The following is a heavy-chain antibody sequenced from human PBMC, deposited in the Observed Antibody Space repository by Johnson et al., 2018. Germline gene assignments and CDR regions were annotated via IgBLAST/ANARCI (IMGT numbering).Heavy chain of an antibody. Sequence: QVQLVESGGGVVQTGRSLRLSCAASGFTFSDFGMHWVRQAPGKGLEWVSVISYDGSNKYYAESVEGRFTVSRDNSKNTLYLQMNALRTEDTAVYYCAKETRLGAYLSIDNWGQGTLVTVSS. CDR2: ISYDGSNK. D-gene: IGHD2/OR15-2a*01. J-gene: IGHJ4*02. CDR1: GFTFSDFG. V-gene: IGHV3-30*18. CDR3: AKETRLGAYLSIDN.